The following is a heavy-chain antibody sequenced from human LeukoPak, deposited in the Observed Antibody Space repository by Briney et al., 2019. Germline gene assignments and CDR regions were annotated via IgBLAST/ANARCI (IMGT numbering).Heavy chain of an antibody. CDR3: ARDLNSGMYRAPGRADV. Sequence: GGSLRLSCVGSGFSFNTYTMNWVRQAPGKGLEWVSSIVRSSANIYDADSVRGRFTISRDNAKNSLYLQMNSLRVEDTAVYYCARDLNSGMYRAPGRADVWGQGTTVIVSS. V-gene: IGHV3-21*01. CDR2: IVRSSANI. D-gene: IGHD5-12*01. J-gene: IGHJ6*02. CDR1: GFSFNTYT.